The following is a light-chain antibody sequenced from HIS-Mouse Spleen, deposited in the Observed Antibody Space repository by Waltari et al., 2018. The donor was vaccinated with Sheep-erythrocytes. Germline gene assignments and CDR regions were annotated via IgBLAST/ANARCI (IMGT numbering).Light chain of an antibody. Sequence: QSALTQPRSVSGSPGQSVTISCTGTSSDVGGYNYVSWYQQHPGKAPKLMIYEVSKRPSGVPDRFARAKSGNTASLTISGLQAEDEADYYCCSYAGSYNHVFATGTKVTVL. V-gene: IGLV2-11*01. CDR2: EVS. CDR1: SSDVGGYNY. J-gene: IGLJ1*01. CDR3: CSYAGSYNHV.